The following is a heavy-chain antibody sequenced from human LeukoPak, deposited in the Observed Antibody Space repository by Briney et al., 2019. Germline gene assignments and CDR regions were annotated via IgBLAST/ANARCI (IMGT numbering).Heavy chain of an antibody. CDR1: EYGFTSYW. V-gene: IGHV5-10-1*01. D-gene: IGHD3-22*01. CDR2: FDPSDSYT. Sequence: GKSLKTSGRVSEYGFTSYWSPGWRQMPGKDWKGWGKFDPSDSYTDYSPSFQGHVTFSADKSISTAYLQWSSLKASDTAMYYCARRRTYYYDSSDFDYWGQGTLVTVSS. J-gene: IGHJ4*02. CDR3: ARRRTYYYDSSDFDY.